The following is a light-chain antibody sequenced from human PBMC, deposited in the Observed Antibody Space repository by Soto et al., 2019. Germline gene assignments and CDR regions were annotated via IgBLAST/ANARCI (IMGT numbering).Light chain of an antibody. CDR1: TSDVGGYNY. Sequence: QSVLTQPASVSGSLGQSMTISCTGTTSDVGGYNYVSWYQQHPGKAPILMIYEVTNRPSGVSNRFSGSKSGNTASLTISGLQVEDEAEYYCGSYTGSITYVFGTGTKVTVL. V-gene: IGLV2-14*01. J-gene: IGLJ1*01. CDR2: EVT. CDR3: GSYTGSITYV.